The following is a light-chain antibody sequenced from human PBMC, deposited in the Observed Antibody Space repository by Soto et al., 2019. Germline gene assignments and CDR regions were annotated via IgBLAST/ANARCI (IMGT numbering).Light chain of an antibody. V-gene: IGKV1-5*03. CDR1: QSIGTS. Sequence: DIQMTQSPSTLSASVGDRVTITCRASQSIGTSLAWYQQRPGKAPNLLIYKASSLESGVPSRFSGSGSGTEFTLTIGSVQPDDFATYYCQQYSNYWTFGQGTKVEIK. CDR2: KAS. J-gene: IGKJ1*01. CDR3: QQYSNYWT.